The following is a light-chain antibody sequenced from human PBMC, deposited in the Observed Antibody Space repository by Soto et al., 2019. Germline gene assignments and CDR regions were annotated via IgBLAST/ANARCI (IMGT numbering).Light chain of an antibody. V-gene: IGKV3-15*01. Sequence: ILMTQYPPTLSVSPGEGATPSGRASQGIGYTLAWYQQKPGQPPRLLSYATSIRATGVPARFSGSRSGAEITLTISSMQSEDFAVYYCQHYVNWRFTFGGGTKVDIK. CDR3: QHYVNWRFT. CDR2: ATS. CDR1: QGIGYT. J-gene: IGKJ4*01.